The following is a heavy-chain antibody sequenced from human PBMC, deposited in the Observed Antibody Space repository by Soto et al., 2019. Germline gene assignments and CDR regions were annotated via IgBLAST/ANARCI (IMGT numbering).Heavy chain of an antibody. J-gene: IGHJ3*02. CDR1: GGSFRGYY. CDR3: AGGSRDI. V-gene: IGHV4-34*01. Sequence: QVHLQQWGAGLLKPSETLSLTCAVYGGSFRGYYWSWMRQPPGKGLEWIGEISHSGSTTYNPALKSRVTISVDTSKNQFSLNVNSMTAADTAVYEGAGGSRDIWGQGTMVTVSS. CDR2: ISHSGST.